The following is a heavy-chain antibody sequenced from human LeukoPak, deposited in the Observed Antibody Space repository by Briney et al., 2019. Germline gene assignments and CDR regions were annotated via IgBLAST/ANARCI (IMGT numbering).Heavy chain of an antibody. CDR2: ISAYNGNT. J-gene: IGHJ6*03. Sequence: ASVKVSCKASGYTFTSYGISWVRQAPGQGLEWIGWISAYNGNTNYAQKLQGRVTMTTDTSTSTAYMELRSLRSDDTAVYYCALNTIAAAGIDYYYYYMDVWGKGTTVTVSS. D-gene: IGHD6-13*01. V-gene: IGHV1-18*01. CDR1: GYTFTSYG. CDR3: ALNTIAAAGIDYYYYYMDV.